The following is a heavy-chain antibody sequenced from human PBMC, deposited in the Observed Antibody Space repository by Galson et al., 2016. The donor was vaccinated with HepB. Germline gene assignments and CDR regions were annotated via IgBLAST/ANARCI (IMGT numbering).Heavy chain of an antibody. CDR2: INNDGSSS. V-gene: IGHV3-74*01. J-gene: IGHJ3*02. CDR3: VRDRYGSYFAFDI. CDR1: GFTFNDYW. D-gene: IGHD1-26*01. Sequence: SLRLSCAASGFTFNDYWMHWVRQAPGRGLDWVSRINNDGSSSTYADSVKGRFTISRDNSKNTLYLQMNRLRAEDTTVYYCVRDRYGSYFAFDIWGQGTMVTVSS.